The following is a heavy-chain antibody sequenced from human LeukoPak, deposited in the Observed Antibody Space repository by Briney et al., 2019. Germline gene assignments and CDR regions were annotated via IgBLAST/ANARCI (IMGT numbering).Heavy chain of an antibody. CDR1: GGTFSSYA. D-gene: IGHD3-10*01. CDR2: IIPIFGTA. J-gene: IGHJ4*02. CDR3: ARAVSRGAYYFDY. Sequence: ASVKVSCKASGGTFSSYAISWVRQAPGQGLEWMGGIIPIFGTANYAQKFQGRVTITADESTSTAYMELGSLRSEDTAVYYCARAVSRGAYYFDYWGQGTLVTVSS. V-gene: IGHV1-69*13.